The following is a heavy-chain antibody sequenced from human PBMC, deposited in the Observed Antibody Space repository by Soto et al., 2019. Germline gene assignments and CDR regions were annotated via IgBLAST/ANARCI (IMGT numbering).Heavy chain of an antibody. Sequence: QVQLVQSETEVRTPGSSVKVSCRASGGTFGSNAISWVRQAPGQGLEWMGNIIPIFGTTKNAQNFQGRVTITADESTNTAYMELSSLRSEDTAIYFCAREGYTFGPGAVRGAFDIWGQGTLVTVSS. D-gene: IGHD1-1*01. CDR2: IIPIFGTT. CDR3: AREGYTFGPGAVRGAFDI. V-gene: IGHV1-69*15. CDR1: GGTFGSNA. J-gene: IGHJ3*02.